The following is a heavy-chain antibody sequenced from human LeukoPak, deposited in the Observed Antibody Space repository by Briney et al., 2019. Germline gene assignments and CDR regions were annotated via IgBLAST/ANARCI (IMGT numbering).Heavy chain of an antibody. CDR1: GFTFSHYA. CDR3: ARARNGTLKY. J-gene: IGHJ4*02. D-gene: IGHD1-26*01. V-gene: IGHV3-30*01. CDR2: ISYDGSHQ. Sequence: GGSLRLSCAASGFTFSHYAMHWVRQAPGKGLEWVAVISYDGSHQYSADSVKGRLTISGDNSRHTLYLQMNSLRPEDTAVYYCARARNGTLKYWGQGTLVTVSS.